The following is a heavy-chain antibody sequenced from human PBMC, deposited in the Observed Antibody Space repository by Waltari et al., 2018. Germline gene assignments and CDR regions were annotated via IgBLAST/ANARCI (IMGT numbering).Heavy chain of an antibody. Sequence: EVQLVESGGGLVQPGGSLRLSCAASGFTVSSNYMSWVRKATGKGLEWVSVIYSGGSTYYADSVKGRFTISRDNSKNTLYLQMNSLRAEDTAVYYCARDPPRSGYSYYYYGMDVWGQGTTVTVSS. D-gene: IGHD3-3*01. CDR3: ARDPPRSGYSYYYYGMDV. V-gene: IGHV3-66*02. CDR1: GFTVSSNY. CDR2: IYSGGST. J-gene: IGHJ6*02.